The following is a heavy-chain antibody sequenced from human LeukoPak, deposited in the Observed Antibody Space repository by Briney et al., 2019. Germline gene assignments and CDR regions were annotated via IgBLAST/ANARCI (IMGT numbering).Heavy chain of an antibody. CDR3: ARVMVRGVIITQYYFDY. D-gene: IGHD3-10*01. J-gene: IGHJ4*02. V-gene: IGHV4-34*01. CDR2: INHSGST. CDR1: GGSFSGYY. Sequence: PSETLSLTCAVYGGSFSGYYWSWIRQPPGKGLEWIGEINHSGSTNYNPSIKSRVTISVDTSKNQFSLKLSSVTAADTAVYYCARVMVRGVIITQYYFDYWGQGTLVTVSS.